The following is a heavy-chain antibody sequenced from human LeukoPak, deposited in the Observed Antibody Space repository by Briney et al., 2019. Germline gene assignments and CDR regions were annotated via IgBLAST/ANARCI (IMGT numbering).Heavy chain of an antibody. CDR2: IYSGGST. V-gene: IGHV3-66*01. D-gene: IGHD4-17*01. CDR1: GFTVSSNY. J-gene: IGHJ4*02. Sequence: GGSLRLSCAASGFTVSSNYMSWVRQAPGKGLEWASVIYSGGSTYYADSVKGRFTISRDNSKNTLYLQMNSLRAEDTAVYYCARDSPQYYGEIPAWGQGTLVTVSS. CDR3: ARDSPQYYGEIPA.